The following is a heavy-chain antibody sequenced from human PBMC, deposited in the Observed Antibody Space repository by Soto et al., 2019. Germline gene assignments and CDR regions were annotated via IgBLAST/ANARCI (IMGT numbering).Heavy chain of an antibody. V-gene: IGHV4-31*03. J-gene: IGHJ6*02. Sequence: QVQLQESGPGLVKPSQTLSLTCTVSGGSISSGGYYWSWIRQHPGKGLEWIGYIYYSGSTYYNPSLKSRVTISGDTSKNQFSRKLSSVTAADTAVYYCARGSYRYYYGMDVWGQGTTVTVSS. CDR3: ARGSYRYYYGMDV. D-gene: IGHD3-16*02. CDR2: IYYSGST. CDR1: GGSISSGGYY.